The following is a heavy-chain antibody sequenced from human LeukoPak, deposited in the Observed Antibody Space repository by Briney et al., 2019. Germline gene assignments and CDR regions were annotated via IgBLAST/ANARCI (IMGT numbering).Heavy chain of an antibody. CDR1: GFTFSSYW. V-gene: IGHV3-66*01. CDR2: IYSGGST. D-gene: IGHD3-22*01. J-gene: IGHJ6*02. CDR3: ARDSSGYYASYYYYGMDV. Sequence: PGGSLRLSCAASGFTFSSYWMSWVRQAPGKGLEWVSVIYSGGSTYYADSVKGRFTISRDNSKNTLYLQMNSLRAEDTAVYYCARDSSGYYASYYYYGMDVWGQGTTVTVSS.